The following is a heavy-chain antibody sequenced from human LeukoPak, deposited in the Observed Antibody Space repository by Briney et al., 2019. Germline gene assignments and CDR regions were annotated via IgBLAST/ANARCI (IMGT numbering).Heavy chain of an antibody. J-gene: IGHJ4*02. D-gene: IGHD3-9*01. CDR1: GFTFSSYG. CDR3: ATDISTHYFGS. CDR2: IWYDASNK. Sequence: GGSLRLSCAASGFTFSSYGMHWVRQAPGKGLEWVTFIWYDASNKYYAESVKGRFTISRDNSRNTVFLQMNSLRAEDTAIYYCATDISTHYFGSWGQGTLVTVSS. V-gene: IGHV3-33*08.